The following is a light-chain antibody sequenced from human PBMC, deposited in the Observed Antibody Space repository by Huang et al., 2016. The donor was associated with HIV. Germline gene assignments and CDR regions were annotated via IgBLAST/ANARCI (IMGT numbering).Light chain of an antibody. CDR2: GAS. J-gene: IGKJ4*01. Sequence: DIVMTQSPDSLAVSLGERATINCKSSQTFLTTSNNETFLAWYQQRPSQPPKLPIHGASARESGVPDRFSGSGSGTDFTLTISGLQAEDVAVYFCQQYYSSPTFGGGTKVEI. CDR3: QQYYSSPT. CDR1: QTFLTTSNNETF. V-gene: IGKV4-1*01.